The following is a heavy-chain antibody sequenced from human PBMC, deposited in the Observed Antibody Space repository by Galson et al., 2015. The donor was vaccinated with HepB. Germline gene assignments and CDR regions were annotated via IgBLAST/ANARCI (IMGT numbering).Heavy chain of an antibody. CDR2: LYWDDDK. CDR3: AHSPYSSGNYRHFDY. V-gene: IGHV2-5*02. D-gene: IGHD3-10*01. CDR1: GLSVSTSGVG. J-gene: IGHJ4*02. Sequence: PALVKPTQTLTLTCTLSGLSVSTSGVGVGWIRQPPGKALEWVALLYWDDDKRYSPSLRSRLTITKDTSKNQVVLTMSNMDPVDTATYYCAHSPYSSGNYRHFDYWGRGTLVTVSP.